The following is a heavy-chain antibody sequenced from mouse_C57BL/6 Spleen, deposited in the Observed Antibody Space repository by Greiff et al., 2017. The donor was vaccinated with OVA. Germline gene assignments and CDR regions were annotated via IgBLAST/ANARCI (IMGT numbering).Heavy chain of an antibody. CDR3: ARGGYDGTWFAY. CDR2: IDPSDSET. J-gene: IGHJ3*01. CDR1: GYTFTSYW. D-gene: IGHD2-2*01. Sequence: VQLQQPGAELVRPGSSVKLSCKASGYTFTSYWMHWVKQRPIQGLEWIGNIDPSDSETHYNQKFKDKATLTVDKSSSTAYMQLSSLTSEDSAVYCCARGGYDGTWFAYWGQGTLVTVSA. V-gene: IGHV1-52*01.